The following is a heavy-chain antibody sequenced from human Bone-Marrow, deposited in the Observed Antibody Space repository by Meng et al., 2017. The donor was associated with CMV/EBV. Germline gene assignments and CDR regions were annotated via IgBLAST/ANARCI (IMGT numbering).Heavy chain of an antibody. J-gene: IGHJ4*02. CDR3: AILLGIAAAGGYY. D-gene: IGHD6-13*01. CDR1: GYTFTGYY. CDR2: INPNSGGT. V-gene: IGHV1-2*02. Sequence: ASVTVSCKASGYTFTGYYMHWVRQAPGQGLEWMGWINPNSGGTNYAQKFQGRVTMTRDTSISTAYMELRRLRSDATAVYYCAILLGIAAAGGYYWGQGTLVTVSS.